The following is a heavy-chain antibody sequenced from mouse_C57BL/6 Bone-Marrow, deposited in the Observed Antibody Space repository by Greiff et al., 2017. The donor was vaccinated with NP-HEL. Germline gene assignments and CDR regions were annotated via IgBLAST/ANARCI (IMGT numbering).Heavy chain of an antibody. J-gene: IGHJ4*01. Sequence: QVQLQQPGAELVKPGASVKVSCKASGYTFTSYWMHWVKQRPGQGLEWIGRIHPSDSDTNYNQKFKGKATWTVDKSSSTAYMQLSSLTSEDSAVYYCAIVVTTVVAPYAMDYWGQGTSVTVSS. CDR1: GYTFTSYW. CDR2: IHPSDSDT. D-gene: IGHD1-1*01. V-gene: IGHV1-74*01. CDR3: AIVVTTVVAPYAMDY.